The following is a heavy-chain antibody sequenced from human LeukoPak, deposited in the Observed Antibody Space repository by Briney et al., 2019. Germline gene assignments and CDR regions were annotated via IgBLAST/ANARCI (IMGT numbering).Heavy chain of an antibody. Sequence: SETLSLTCTLSGGSISSYYWSWFRQSPGKGLEWLGYIYYRGSTDYSPSLKSRVTISLDTSKNQLSLKLRSVTAADTAVDYCARVSGYDWESFYDYWGQGTLVTVSS. J-gene: IGHJ4*02. D-gene: IGHD5-12*01. CDR1: GGSISSYY. CDR2: IYYRGST. V-gene: IGHV4-59*01. CDR3: ARVSGYDWESFYDY.